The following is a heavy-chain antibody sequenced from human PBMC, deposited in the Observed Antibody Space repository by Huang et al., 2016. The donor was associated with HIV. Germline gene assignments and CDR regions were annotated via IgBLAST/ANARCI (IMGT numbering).Heavy chain of an antibody. J-gene: IGHJ5*02. V-gene: IGHV1-69*01. Sequence: QVQLVQSGAEVKKPGSSVKVSCRASGGTFSSCGISWVRQAPGQGLEWMGGIIPSFGTPNYAQKFQGRGTITADESTSTAYMELSSPRSEDTAVYYCARWEAAADNNWFDPWGQGTLVTVSS. CDR1: GGTFSSCG. CDR3: ARWEAAADNNWFDP. D-gene: IGHD6-13*01. CDR2: IIPSFGTP.